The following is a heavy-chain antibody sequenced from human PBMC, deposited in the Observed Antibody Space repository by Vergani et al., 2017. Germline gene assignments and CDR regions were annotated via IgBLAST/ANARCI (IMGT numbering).Heavy chain of an antibody. CDR1: GFTFSSYS. V-gene: IGHV3-21*01. CDR2: ISSSSSYI. Sequence: EVQLVESGGGLVKPGGSLRLSCAASGFTFSSYSMNWVRQAPGKGLGWVSSISSSSSYIYYADSVKGRFTISRDNAKNSLYLQMNSLRAEDTAVYYCAGRRIAVAGTSVHPWGQGTLVTVSS. J-gene: IGHJ5*02. CDR3: AGRRIAVAGTSVHP. D-gene: IGHD6-19*01.